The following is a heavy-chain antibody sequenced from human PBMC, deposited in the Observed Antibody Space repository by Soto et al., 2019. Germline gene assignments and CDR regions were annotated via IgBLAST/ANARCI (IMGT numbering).Heavy chain of an antibody. CDR2: IIPILGIA. V-gene: IGHV1-69*02. Sequence: QVQLVQSGAEVKKPGSSVKVSCKASGGTFSSYTISWVRQAPGQGLEWMGRIIPILGIANYAQKFQGRVTITADKSTSTAYMELSSLRSADTAVYYCARGLPMVRGVAHNWFDPWGQGTLVTVSS. CDR3: ARGLPMVRGVAHNWFDP. CDR1: GGTFSSYT. D-gene: IGHD3-10*01. J-gene: IGHJ5*02.